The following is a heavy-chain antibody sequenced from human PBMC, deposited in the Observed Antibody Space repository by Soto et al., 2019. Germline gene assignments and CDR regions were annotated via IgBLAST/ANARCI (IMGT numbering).Heavy chain of an antibody. D-gene: IGHD6-13*01. CDR1: GGSISNYY. Sequence: SETLSLTCTVSGGSISNYYCTWIRQPAGKGLEYIGRIYGSGSTNYNPSLKSRVTMSVDTSKNQFSLKLSSVTAADTALYYCARQTTYTSSWYDYWGHGTLVTVSS. CDR3: ARQTTYTSSWYDY. V-gene: IGHV4-4*07. CDR2: IYGSGST. J-gene: IGHJ5*01.